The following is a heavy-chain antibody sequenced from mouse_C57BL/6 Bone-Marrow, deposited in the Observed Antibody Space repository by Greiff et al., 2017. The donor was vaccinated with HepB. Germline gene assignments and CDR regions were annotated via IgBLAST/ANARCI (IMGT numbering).Heavy chain of an antibody. V-gene: IGHV5-12*01. CDR1: GFTFSDYY. D-gene: IGHD2-1*01. J-gene: IGHJ4*01. CDR3: ARLIYYGNYLPAMDY. Sequence: EVKLMESGGGLVQPGGSLKLSCAASGFTFSDYYMYWVRQTPEKRLEWVAYISNGGGSTYYPDTVKGRFTISRDNAKNTLYLQMSRLKSEDTAMYYCARLIYYGNYLPAMDYWGQGTSVTVSS. CDR2: ISNGGGST.